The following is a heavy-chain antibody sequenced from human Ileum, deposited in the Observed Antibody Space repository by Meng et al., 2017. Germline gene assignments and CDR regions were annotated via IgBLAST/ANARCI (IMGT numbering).Heavy chain of an antibody. D-gene: IGHD2-2*01. V-gene: IGHV3-74*03. Sequence: EVRRVESGGGLVQPGESLRLSCAASGFTFSRSWMHWVRQVPGKGLLWVAHINDDGSTTTYADSVMGRFTISRDNARNTVDLQMSSLRAEDTAIYYCTADGGVPAASPYWGQGILVTVSS. CDR1: GFTFSRSW. J-gene: IGHJ4*02. CDR2: INDDGSTT. CDR3: TADGGVPAASPY.